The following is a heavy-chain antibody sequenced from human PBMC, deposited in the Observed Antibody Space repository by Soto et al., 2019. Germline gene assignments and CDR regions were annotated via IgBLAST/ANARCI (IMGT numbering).Heavy chain of an antibody. CDR2: ISGSGGST. V-gene: IGHV3-23*01. Sequence: GGSLRLSCAASGFTFSSYAMSWVRQAPGKGLEWVSAISGSGGSTYYADSVKGRFTISRDNSKNTLYLQMNSLRAEDTAVYYCAKDEGGYYDSSGLPYFDYWGQGTLVTVSS. CDR3: AKDEGGYYDSSGLPYFDY. D-gene: IGHD3-22*01. CDR1: GFTFSSYA. J-gene: IGHJ4*02.